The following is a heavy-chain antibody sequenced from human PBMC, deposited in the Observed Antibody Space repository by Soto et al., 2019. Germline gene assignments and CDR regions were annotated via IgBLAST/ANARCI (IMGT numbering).Heavy chain of an antibody. V-gene: IGHV4-34*01. CDR1: VGSFSGYY. Sequence: SETLSLTCAVYVGSFSGYYWSWIRQPPGKGLEWIGEIKHSGSTNYNPSLTSRVTISVDASKSQFSLKLSSVTAADAAVYYCARQAVSTGYYYYYGLDVWGQGTTVTVSS. J-gene: IGHJ6*02. CDR2: IKHSGST. CDR3: ARQAVSTGYYYYYGLDV. D-gene: IGHD4-4*01.